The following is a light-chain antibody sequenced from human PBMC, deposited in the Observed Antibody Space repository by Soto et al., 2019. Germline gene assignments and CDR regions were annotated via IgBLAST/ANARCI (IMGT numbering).Light chain of an antibody. CDR2: AAT. CDR3: QQRSSSLT. J-gene: IGKJ4*01. CDR1: QSVSNY. Sequence: EIVLTQSPATLSLSPGDRAPLSCRASQSVSNYLAWYQQKPRQAPRLLIQAATDRATGIPARFSGSGSGTDFTLTISSLEPEDFAFYYCQQRSSSLTFGGGTKVDIK. V-gene: IGKV3-11*01.